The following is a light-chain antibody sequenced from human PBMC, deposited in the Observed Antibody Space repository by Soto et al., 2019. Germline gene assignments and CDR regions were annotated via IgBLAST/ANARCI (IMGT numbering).Light chain of an antibody. CDR2: GAS. Sequence: DNQMTQSPSTLSASVGDRVTITCRASQSINNWLAWYQQKPGKAPKLLIYGASSLESGVPSRFSGSGSGTEFTPTINSLQPDDFATYYCQQYNLYWTFGQGTKVEIK. CDR1: QSINNW. CDR3: QQYNLYWT. J-gene: IGKJ1*01. V-gene: IGKV1-5*01.